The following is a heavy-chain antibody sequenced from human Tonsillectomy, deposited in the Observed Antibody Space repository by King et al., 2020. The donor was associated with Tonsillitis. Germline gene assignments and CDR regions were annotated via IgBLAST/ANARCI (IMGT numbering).Heavy chain of an antibody. CDR2: INSEGDNT. CDR3: VRWIGPDFDLPRNFYYYIDV. D-gene: IGHD3-9*01. Sequence: VQLVESGGGLVQPGGSLRLSCSASGFTFSTCAIHWVRQAPGKGLEYVAAINSEGDNTYSADPVKGRFTISRENSKNTVCLQMSSLRVEDTAVYFCVRWIGPDFDLPRNFYYYIDVWGKGTTVTVSS. V-gene: IGHV3-64D*06. CDR1: GFTFSTCA. J-gene: IGHJ6*03.